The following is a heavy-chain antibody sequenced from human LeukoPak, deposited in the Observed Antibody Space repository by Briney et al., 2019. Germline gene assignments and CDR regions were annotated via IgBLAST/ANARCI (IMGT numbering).Heavy chain of an antibody. Sequence: SVKVSCKASGGTFSSYAISWVRQAPGQGLEWMGGIIPIFGTANYAQKFQGRVTITADESTSTAYMELSSLRSEDTAVYYCATPGKVVATTGAEYFQHWGQGTLVTVSS. CDR2: IIPIFGTA. V-gene: IGHV1-69*13. J-gene: IGHJ1*01. CDR1: GGTFSSYA. CDR3: ATPGKVVATTGAEYFQH. D-gene: IGHD5-12*01.